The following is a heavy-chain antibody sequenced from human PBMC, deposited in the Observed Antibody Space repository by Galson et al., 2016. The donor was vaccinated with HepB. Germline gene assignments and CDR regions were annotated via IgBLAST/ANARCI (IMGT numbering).Heavy chain of an antibody. V-gene: IGHV1-69*13. CDR3: ARAREYSSSPEYYYYGMDV. Sequence: SVKASCKASGGTFSSYAISWVRQAPGQGLEWMGGIIPIFGTANYAQKFQGRVTITADESTSTAYMGLSSLRSEDTAVYYCARAREYSSSPEYYYYGMDVWGQGTTITVSS. D-gene: IGHD6-6*01. CDR1: GGTFSSYA. CDR2: IIPIFGTA. J-gene: IGHJ6*02.